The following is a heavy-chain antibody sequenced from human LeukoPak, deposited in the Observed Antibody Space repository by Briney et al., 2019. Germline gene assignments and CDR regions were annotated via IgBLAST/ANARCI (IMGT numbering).Heavy chain of an antibody. CDR1: GYTFTSYD. CDR3: ARDKKGYYFDY. V-gene: IGHV1-18*01. D-gene: IGHD3-9*01. J-gene: IGHJ4*02. CDR2: ISAYNGNT. Sequence: ASVKVSCKASGYTFTSYDINWVRQATGQGLEWMGWISAYNGNTNYAQKLQGRVTMTTDTSTSTAYMGLRSLRSDDTAVYYCARDKKGYYFDYWGQGTLVTVSS.